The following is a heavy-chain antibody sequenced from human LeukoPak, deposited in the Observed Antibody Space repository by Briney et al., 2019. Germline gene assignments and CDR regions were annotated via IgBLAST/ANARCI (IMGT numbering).Heavy chain of an antibody. V-gene: IGHV3-53*01. J-gene: IGHJ4*02. CDR2: IYSGGST. D-gene: IGHD1-7*01. CDR1: GFTLSSTY. Sequence: GGSLRLSCTSSGFTLSSTYISWVRQAPGKGLEWVSVIYSGGSTDYADSVKGRFTISRDNSNNTLFLQMNSLRADDTALYYCAKALTNYGRFERWGQGTQVTVSS. CDR3: AKALTNYGRFER.